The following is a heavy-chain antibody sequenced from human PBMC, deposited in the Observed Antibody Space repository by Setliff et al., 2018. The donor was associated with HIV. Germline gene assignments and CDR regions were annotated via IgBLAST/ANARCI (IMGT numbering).Heavy chain of an antibody. Sequence: PGESLKISCKGSGYSFTSYWIGWVRQMPGKGLEWMGIIYPGDSHVRYSPSFQGQVTISADTSISTGYLQWSSLKASDTAIYYCAGSPRWYYYYRDVWGKGTTGTVSS. D-gene: IGHD2-15*01. J-gene: IGHJ6*03. CDR1: GYSFTSYW. CDR3: AGSPRWYYYYRDV. V-gene: IGHV5-51*01. CDR2: IYPGDSHV.